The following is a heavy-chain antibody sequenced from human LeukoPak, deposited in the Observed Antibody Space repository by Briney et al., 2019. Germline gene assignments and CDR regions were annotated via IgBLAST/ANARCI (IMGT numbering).Heavy chain of an antibody. D-gene: IGHD1-26*01. CDR1: GYTFTGYY. CDR3: ARVPRYSGSYLAHSPHHDAFDI. V-gene: IGHV1-2*02. CDR2: INPNSGGT. J-gene: IGHJ3*02. Sequence: ASVKVSCKASGYTFTGYYMHWVRQAPGQGLEWMGWINPNSGGTNYAQKFQGRVTMTRDTSISTAYMELSRLRSDDTAVYYCARVPRYSGSYLAHSPHHDAFDIWGQGTMVTVSS.